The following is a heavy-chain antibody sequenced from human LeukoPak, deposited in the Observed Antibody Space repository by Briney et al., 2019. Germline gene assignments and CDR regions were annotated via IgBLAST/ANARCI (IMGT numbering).Heavy chain of an antibody. CDR1: GGSISSYY. V-gene: IGHV4-59*01. Sequence: PSETLSLTCTVSGGSISSYYWSWIRQPPGKGLEWIGYIYYSGSTNYNPSLKSRVTISVDTSKNQFSLKLSSVTAADTAVYYCARATGITGTIGIHDYWGQGTLVTVSS. D-gene: IGHD1-7*01. CDR2: IYYSGST. J-gene: IGHJ4*02. CDR3: ARATGITGTIGIHDY.